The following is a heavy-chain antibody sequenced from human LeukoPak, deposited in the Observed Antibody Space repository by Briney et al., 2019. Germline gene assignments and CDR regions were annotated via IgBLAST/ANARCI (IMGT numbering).Heavy chain of an antibody. CDR3: ARVNYYDNTGYYFDH. J-gene: IGHJ4*02. CDR2: IIPIFGPA. D-gene: IGHD3-22*01. CDR1: GGTFSRSA. V-gene: IGHV1-69*13. Sequence: ASVKVSCKASGGTFSRSAISWVRQAPGQGLEWMGGIIPIFGPADYAQKFQGRVTITAHDSTSTAYMELSSLRSEDTAVYYCARVNYYDNTGYYFDHWGQGTLVTVSS.